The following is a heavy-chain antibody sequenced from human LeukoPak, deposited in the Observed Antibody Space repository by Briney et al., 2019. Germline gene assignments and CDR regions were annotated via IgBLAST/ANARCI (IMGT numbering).Heavy chain of an antibody. CDR2: ISSSSSYI. CDR1: GFTFSSYS. D-gene: IGHD6-19*01. J-gene: IGHJ4*02. Sequence: GGSLRLSCAASGFTFSSYSMNWVRQAPGKGLEWVSSISSSSSYIYYADSVKGRFTISRDNAKNSLYLQMNSLRAEDTAVYYCARPIAVAGAYYFDYWGQGTLVTVSS. CDR3: ARPIAVAGAYYFDY. V-gene: IGHV3-21*01.